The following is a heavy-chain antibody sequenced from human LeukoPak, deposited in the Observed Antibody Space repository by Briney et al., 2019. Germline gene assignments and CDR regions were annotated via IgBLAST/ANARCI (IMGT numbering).Heavy chain of an antibody. CDR2: INPSGDST. CDR1: GYTFTSYD. D-gene: IGHD2-21*02. V-gene: IGHV1-46*01. CDR3: ARFLYCGPGCYSGRYFFDY. Sequence: ASVKVSCKASGYTFTSYDMHWVRQAPGQGLEWMGIINPSGDSTSYAQKFQGRVTMTRDTSTSTVYMELSSLRSEDTAVYYCARFLYCGPGCYSGRYFFDYWGQGTLVTVSS. J-gene: IGHJ4*02.